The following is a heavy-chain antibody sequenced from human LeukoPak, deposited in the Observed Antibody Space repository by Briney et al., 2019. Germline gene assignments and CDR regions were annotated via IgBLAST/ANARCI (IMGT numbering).Heavy chain of an antibody. V-gene: IGHV3-64D*09. CDR3: VKDNGQGGFDY. J-gene: IGHJ4*02. Sequence: PGGSLRLSCSVSGFTFGDYLMFWVRQAPGRGLEYFADISENGRSPCHAAPVAGRFIISRDIYKNALYLQMSSLRPEDTAVYFCVKDNGQGGFDYWGQGTLVTVSS. CDR2: ISENGRSP. D-gene: IGHD3-16*01. CDR1: GFTFGDYL.